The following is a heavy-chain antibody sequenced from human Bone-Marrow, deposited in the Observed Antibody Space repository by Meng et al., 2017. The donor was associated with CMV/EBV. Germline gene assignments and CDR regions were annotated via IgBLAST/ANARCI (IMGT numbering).Heavy chain of an antibody. CDR1: GDSVSSNSAA. J-gene: IGHJ6*02. D-gene: IGHD3-10*01. Sequence: SQTLSLTCAISGDSVSSNSAAWNWIRQSPSRGLEWLGRTYYRSKWYNDYAVSVKSRITINPDTSKNQFSLQLNSVTPEDTAVYYCASSITMVRGVISPEARFHYCYGMDVWGQGAMVTVSS. V-gene: IGHV6-1*01. CDR2: TYYRSKWYN. CDR3: ASSITMVRGVISPEARFHYCYGMDV.